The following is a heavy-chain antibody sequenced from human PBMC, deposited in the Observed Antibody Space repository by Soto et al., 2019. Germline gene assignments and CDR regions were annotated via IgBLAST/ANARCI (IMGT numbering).Heavy chain of an antibody. CDR2: IYHSGST. V-gene: IGHV4-30-2*01. CDR3: AAGAIFGVVPLDY. D-gene: IGHD3-3*01. CDR1: GGSISSGGYS. J-gene: IGHJ4*02. Sequence: QLQLQESGSGLVKPSQTLSLTCAVSGGSISSGGYSWSWIRQPPGKGLEWIGYIYHSGSTYSNPSLKSRVTVSVDRSKNQFPLKLSSVTAADTAVYYCAAGAIFGVVPLDYWGQGTLVTVSS.